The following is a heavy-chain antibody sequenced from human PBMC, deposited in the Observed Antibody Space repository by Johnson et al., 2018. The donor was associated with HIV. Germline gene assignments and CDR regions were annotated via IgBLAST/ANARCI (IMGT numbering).Heavy chain of an antibody. CDR3: ARVTMIVVVMQAFDI. Sequence: QVQLVESGGGVVQPGGSLRLSCAASGFTFSSYGMHWVRQAPGKGLEWVAFIRYDGSNKYYADSVKGRFTISRDNSKNTLYLQMNSLRAEDTAVYYCARVTMIVVVMQAFDIWGQGTMVTVSS. CDR1: GFTFSSYG. J-gene: IGHJ3*02. CDR2: IRYDGSNK. D-gene: IGHD3-22*01. V-gene: IGHV3-30*02.